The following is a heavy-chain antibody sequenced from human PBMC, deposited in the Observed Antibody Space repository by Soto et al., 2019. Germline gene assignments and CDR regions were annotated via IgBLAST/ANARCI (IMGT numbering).Heavy chain of an antibody. CDR1: GCTFTSYY. D-gene: IGHD2-2*01. Sequence: GASVKVSCKASGCTFTSYYMHWVRQAPGQGLEWMGIINPSGGSTSYAQKFQGRVTMTRDTSTSTVYMELSSLRSEDTAVYYCASEWVDPIVVVPAAHPIRAFDIWGQGTMVTVSS. CDR3: ASEWVDPIVVVPAAHPIRAFDI. V-gene: IGHV1-46*03. CDR2: INPSGGST. J-gene: IGHJ3*02.